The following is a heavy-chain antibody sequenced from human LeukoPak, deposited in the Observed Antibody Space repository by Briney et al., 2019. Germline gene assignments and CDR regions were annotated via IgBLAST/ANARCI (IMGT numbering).Heavy chain of an antibody. CDR3: ARPHYYDSSGYYFGY. CDR2: INHSGST. D-gene: IGHD3-22*01. Sequence: SETLSLTCAVYGGSFSGYYRSWIRQPPGKGLEWIGEINHSGSTNYNPSLKSRVTISIDTSKNQFSLKLSSVTAADTAVYYCARPHYYDSSGYYFGYWGQGTLVTSPQ. CDR1: GGSFSGYY. V-gene: IGHV4-34*01. J-gene: IGHJ4*02.